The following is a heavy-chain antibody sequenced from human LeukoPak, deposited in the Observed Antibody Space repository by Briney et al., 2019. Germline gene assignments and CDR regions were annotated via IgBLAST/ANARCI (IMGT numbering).Heavy chain of an antibody. Sequence: ASVKVSCKASGYTFTSYGISWVRQAPGQGLEWMGWISAYNGDTNYVQKLQGRVTMTTDTSTSIAYMELRSLRSDDTAVYYCARDVYYDSRGGGYWGQGTLVTVSS. J-gene: IGHJ4*02. V-gene: IGHV1-18*01. CDR1: GYTFTSYG. CDR3: ARDVYYDSRGGGY. D-gene: IGHD3-22*01. CDR2: ISAYNGDT.